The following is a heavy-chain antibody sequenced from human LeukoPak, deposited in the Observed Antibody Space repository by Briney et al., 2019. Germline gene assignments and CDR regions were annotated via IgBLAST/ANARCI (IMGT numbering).Heavy chain of an antibody. CDR3: ARAAIAAAFDY. D-gene: IGHD6-13*01. V-gene: IGHV3-48*01. CDR1: GFTFSSYS. J-gene: IGHJ4*02. CDR2: ISSSSSTI. Sequence: PGGSLRLSCAASGFTFSSYSMNWVRQAPGKGLEWVSYISSSSSTIYYADSVKGRFTISRDNAKNSLYLQMNSLRAEDTAVYYCARAAIAAAFDYWGQGTLVTVPS.